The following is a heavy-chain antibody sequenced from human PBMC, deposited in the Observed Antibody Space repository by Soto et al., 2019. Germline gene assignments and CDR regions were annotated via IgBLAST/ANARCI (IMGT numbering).Heavy chain of an antibody. CDR3: ARGFGVVITDYFDY. Sequence: SETLSLTCTVSGGSISSYYWSWIRQPPGKGLEWIGYIYYSGSTNYNPSLKSRVTISVDTSKNQFSLKLSSVTAADTAVYYCARGFGVVITDYFDYWGQGTLVTVSA. CDR2: IYYSGST. V-gene: IGHV4-59*01. D-gene: IGHD3-3*01. J-gene: IGHJ4*02. CDR1: GGSISSYY.